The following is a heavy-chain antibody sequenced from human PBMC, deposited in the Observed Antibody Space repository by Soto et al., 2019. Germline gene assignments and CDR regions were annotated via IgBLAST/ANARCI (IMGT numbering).Heavy chain of an antibody. Sequence: ASVKVSCKASGYTFTSYGISWVRQAPGQGLEWMGWISAYNGNTNYAQKLQGRATMTTDTSTSTAYMELRSLRSDDTALFYCARVQVPALTIRGAFDIWGQGTMVTVSS. CDR3: ARVQVPALTIRGAFDI. CDR1: GYTFTSYG. CDR2: ISAYNGNT. V-gene: IGHV1-18*01. D-gene: IGHD3-9*01. J-gene: IGHJ3*02.